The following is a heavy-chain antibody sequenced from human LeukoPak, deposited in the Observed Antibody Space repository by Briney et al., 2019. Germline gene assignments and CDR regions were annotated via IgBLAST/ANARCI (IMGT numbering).Heavy chain of an antibody. J-gene: IGHJ6*02. CDR3: ASSPTYYYDSSGSYGMDV. CDR2: IYYSGST. Sequence: SETLSLTCTVSGGSISSGGYYWSWIRQHPGKGLEWIGYIYYSGSTYYNPSLKSRVTISVDTSKNQFSLKLSSVTAADTAVCYCASSPTYYYDSSGSYGMDVWGQGTTVTVSS. V-gene: IGHV4-31*03. CDR1: GGSISSGGYY. D-gene: IGHD3-22*01.